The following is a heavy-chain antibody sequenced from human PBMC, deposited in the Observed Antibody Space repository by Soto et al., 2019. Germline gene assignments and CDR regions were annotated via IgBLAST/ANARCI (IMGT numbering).Heavy chain of an antibody. CDR3: ARDGGRHSGGIDY. Sequence: QVQLVQSGAEVKKPGSSVKVSCKASGGTFSSYSINWVRQAPGQGLEWMGEIIHIFGTANYAQKFQGRVTITAAESTSTANMELCSLRSEDTAVYYCARDGGRHSGGIDYWGQGTLVTVSS. CDR1: GGTFSSYS. CDR2: IIHIFGTA. V-gene: IGHV1-69*01. D-gene: IGHD1-26*01. J-gene: IGHJ4*02.